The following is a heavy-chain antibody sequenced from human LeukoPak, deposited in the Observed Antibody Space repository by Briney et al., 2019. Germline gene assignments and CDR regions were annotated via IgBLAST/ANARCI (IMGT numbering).Heavy chain of an antibody. CDR3: ARHVGSSSWAAGP. J-gene: IGHJ5*02. D-gene: IGHD6-13*01. V-gene: IGHV4-59*08. Sequence: PSETLSLTCTVSGGSISSYYWSRIRQPPGKGLEWIGYIYYSGSTNYNPSLKSRVTISVDTSKNQFSLKLSSVTAADTAVYYCARHVGSSSWAAGPWGQGTLVTVSS. CDR2: IYYSGST. CDR1: GGSISSYY.